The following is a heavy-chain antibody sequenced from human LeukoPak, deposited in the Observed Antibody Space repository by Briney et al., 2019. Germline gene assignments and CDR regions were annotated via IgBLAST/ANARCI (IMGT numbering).Heavy chain of an antibody. V-gene: IGHV3-30*18. CDR2: ISYDGSNK. CDR3: AKQPSYYGSGRQDY. Sequence: PGGSLRLSCAASGFTFSSYGMHWVRQAPGKGLEWVAVISYDGSNKYYADSVKGRFTISRDNSKNTLYLQMNSLRAGDTAVYYCAKQPSYYGSGRQDYWGQGTLVTVSS. CDR1: GFTFSSYG. D-gene: IGHD3-10*01. J-gene: IGHJ4*02.